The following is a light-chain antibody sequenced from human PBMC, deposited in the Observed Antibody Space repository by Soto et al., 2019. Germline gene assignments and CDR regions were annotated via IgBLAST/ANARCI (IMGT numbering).Light chain of an antibody. CDR2: STN. V-gene: IGLV1-44*01. Sequence: QSALTQPPSASGTPGQRVTISCSGSSSNIGSNTVNWYQQLPGSVPKLLIYSTNQRPSGVPDRFSGSKSGTSASLAISGLQSEDEADYYCAAWDGSLNVVLFGGGTKLTVL. J-gene: IGLJ2*01. CDR1: SSNIGSNT. CDR3: AAWDGSLNVVL.